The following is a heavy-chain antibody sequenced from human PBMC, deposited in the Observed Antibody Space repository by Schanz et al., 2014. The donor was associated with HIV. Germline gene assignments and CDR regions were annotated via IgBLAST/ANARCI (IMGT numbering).Heavy chain of an antibody. J-gene: IGHJ6*02. Sequence: QVQLVQSGAEVKKSGASVKVSCKASGYSFSSYGLSWVRQAPGQGLEWVGGIIPIYGAAHYAQKLQGRVSINADDATNTAYLELSRLSSDDTAVYYCARGDLSGDYEGEVDYYYLMDVWGQGTTVSVSS. D-gene: IGHD4-17*01. V-gene: IGHV1-69*01. CDR1: GYSFSSYG. CDR3: ARGDLSGDYEGEVDYYYLMDV. CDR2: IIPIYGAA.